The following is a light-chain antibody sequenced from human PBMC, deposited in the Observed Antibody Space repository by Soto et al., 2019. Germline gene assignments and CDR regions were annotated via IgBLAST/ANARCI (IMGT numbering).Light chain of an antibody. Sequence: SYELTQPPSVSVSPGQTASITCSGDKLGDKYACWYQQKPGQSPVLVIYQDSKRPSGIPERFSGSNSGNTDTLTISGTQAMVEADYYCQAWDSSTVVFGGGTKLTVL. V-gene: IGLV3-1*01. CDR1: KLGDKY. J-gene: IGLJ2*01. CDR3: QAWDSSTVV. CDR2: QDS.